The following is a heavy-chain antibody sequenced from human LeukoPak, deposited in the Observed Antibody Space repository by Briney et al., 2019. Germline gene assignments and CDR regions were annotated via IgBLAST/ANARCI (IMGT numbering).Heavy chain of an antibody. CDR1: GFTFDDYA. V-gene: IGHV3-9*01. J-gene: IGHJ5*02. D-gene: IGHD2-15*01. Sequence: GRSLGLSCAASGFTFDDYAMHWVRQAPGKGLEWVSGISWNSGSIGYADSVKGRFTISRDNAKNSLYLQMNSLRAEDTAVYYCARDSGYCSGGSCWGFDPWGQGTLVTVSS. CDR3: ARDSGYCSGGSCWGFDP. CDR2: ISWNSGSI.